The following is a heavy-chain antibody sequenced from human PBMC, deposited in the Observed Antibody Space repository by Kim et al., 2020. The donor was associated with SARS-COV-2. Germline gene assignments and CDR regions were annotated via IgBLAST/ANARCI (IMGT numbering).Heavy chain of an antibody. D-gene: IGHD3-16*01. J-gene: IGHJ4*02. Sequence: GESLKISCQGSGYKFTSSWIAWGRQTPAKGLEWMAIFYPGDSETRYSPSFQGRVTIAADKSNNTAYLQWSSLKASASANYYCPRQADYYDTWGQGTLVTV. CDR3: PRQADYYDT. V-gene: IGHV5-51*01. CDR1: GYKFTSSW. CDR2: FYPGDSET.